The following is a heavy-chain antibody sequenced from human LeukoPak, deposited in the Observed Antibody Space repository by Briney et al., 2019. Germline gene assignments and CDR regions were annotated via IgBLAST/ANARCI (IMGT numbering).Heavy chain of an antibody. CDR1: GGTFSSYA. Sequence: ASVKVSCKASGGTFSSYAISWVRQAPGQGLEWMGGIIPIFGTANYAQKFQGRVTITTDESMSTAYMELSSLRSEDTAVYYCASIAARPPYYYYYYMDVWGKGTTVTVSS. D-gene: IGHD6-6*01. J-gene: IGHJ6*03. CDR3: ASIAARPPYYYYYYMDV. CDR2: IIPIFGTA. V-gene: IGHV1-69*05.